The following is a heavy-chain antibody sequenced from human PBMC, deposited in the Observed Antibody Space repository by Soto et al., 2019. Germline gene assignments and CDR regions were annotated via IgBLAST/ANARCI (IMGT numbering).Heavy chain of an antibody. J-gene: IGHJ4*02. V-gene: IGHV1-18*01. D-gene: IGHD3-3*01. CDR3: ARDFGSDLSAPGAVFDY. CDR1: GGTFSSYA. Sequence: ASVKVSCKASGGTFSSYAISRVRQAPGQGLEWMGWISPYNGNTKYAQSFQGRATMTTDTSTYTAYMELRSLRSDDPAVYYCARDFGSDLSAPGAVFDYWGQGTVVTVSS. CDR2: ISPYNGNT.